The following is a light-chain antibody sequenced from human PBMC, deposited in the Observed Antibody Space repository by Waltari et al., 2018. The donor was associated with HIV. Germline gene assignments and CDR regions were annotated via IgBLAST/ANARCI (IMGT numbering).Light chain of an antibody. Sequence: QSVLTQPPSASGPPGQRVTISCSGSRSNIGRSSVTWYQHLPGSAPKGLIYSNNQRPSGVPERFSGSKSGTSASLAISGLQSEDEADYYCAAWDDSLNGPLFGGGTKLTVL. J-gene: IGLJ3*02. CDR1: RSNIGRSS. CDR3: AAWDDSLNGPL. V-gene: IGLV1-44*01. CDR2: SNN.